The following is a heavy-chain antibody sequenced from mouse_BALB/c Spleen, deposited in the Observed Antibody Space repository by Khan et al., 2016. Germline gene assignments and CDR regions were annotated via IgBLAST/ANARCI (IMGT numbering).Heavy chain of an antibody. Sequence: EVKLLESGGGLVQPGGSLKLSCAASRFDFRRYWMSWVRQAPGKGLEWIGEINPDSRTINYSPSLTDKFTISRDNAKSTLYLQMSKVRSEDTALYYCARAGYYGYLAYWGQGTLVSVSA. CDR1: RFDFRRYW. CDR3: ARAGYYGYLAY. D-gene: IGHD1-1*01. CDR2: INPDSRTI. V-gene: IGHV4-1*02. J-gene: IGHJ3*01.